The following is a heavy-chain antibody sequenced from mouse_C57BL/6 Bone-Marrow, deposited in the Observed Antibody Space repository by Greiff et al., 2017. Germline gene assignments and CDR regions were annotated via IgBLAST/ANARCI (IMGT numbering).Heavy chain of an antibody. CDR1: GYTFTSYW. J-gene: IGHJ3*01. CDR2: IDPSDSYT. D-gene: IGHD2-3*01. CDR3: ASYDGFAY. Sequence: QVHVKQPGAELVKPGASVKLSCKASGYTFTSYWMQWVKQRPGQGLEWIGEIDPSDSYTNYNQKFKGKATLTVDTSSSTAYMQLSSLASEDSAVYYCASYDGFAYWGQGTLVTVSA. V-gene: IGHV1-50*01.